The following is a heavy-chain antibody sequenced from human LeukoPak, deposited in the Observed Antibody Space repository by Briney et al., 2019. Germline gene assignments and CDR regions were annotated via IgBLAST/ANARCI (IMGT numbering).Heavy chain of an antibody. V-gene: IGHV3-23*01. J-gene: IGHJ4*02. CDR3: AKVKWQQLAEYYFDY. CDR2: ISGSRGST. CDR1: GFTFSSYS. D-gene: IGHD6-13*01. Sequence: GGSLRLSCAASGFTFSSYSMNWVRQAPGKGLEWVSAISGSRGSTYYADSVKGRFTISRDNSKNTLYLQMNSLRAEDTAVYYCAKVKWQQLAEYYFDYWGQGTLVTVSS.